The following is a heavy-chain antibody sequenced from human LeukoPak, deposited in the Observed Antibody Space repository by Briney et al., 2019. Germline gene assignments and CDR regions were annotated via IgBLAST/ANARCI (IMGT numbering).Heavy chain of an antibody. Sequence: PGGSLRLSCAASGFTVSSNYMSWVRQAPGKGLEWVSVIYSGGSTYYADSVKSRFTISRDNSKNTLYLQMNSLRAEDTAVYYCARHTRPGYSGYENAFDIWGQGTMVTVSS. CDR2: IYSGGST. CDR3: ARHTRPGYSGYENAFDI. V-gene: IGHV3-66*04. CDR1: GFTVSSNY. J-gene: IGHJ3*02. D-gene: IGHD5-12*01.